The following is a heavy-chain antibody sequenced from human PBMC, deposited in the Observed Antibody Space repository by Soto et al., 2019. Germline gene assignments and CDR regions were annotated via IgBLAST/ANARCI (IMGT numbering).Heavy chain of an antibody. CDR3: AKGESFSSGYYLDY. D-gene: IGHD3-22*01. Sequence: GGSLRLSCAASGLTVSNAYMAWVRQAPGMGLEWVSVIYDNGTTYYADSVKGRFTISRDNSNNTVFLHMNSLRAEDTAVYYCAKGESFSSGYYLDYWGQGTLVTVSS. J-gene: IGHJ4*02. V-gene: IGHV3-53*01. CDR1: GLTVSNAY. CDR2: IYDNGTT.